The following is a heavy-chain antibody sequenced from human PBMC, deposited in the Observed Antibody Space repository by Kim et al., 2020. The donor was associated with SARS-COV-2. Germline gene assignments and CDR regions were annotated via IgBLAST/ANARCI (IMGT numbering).Heavy chain of an antibody. Sequence: SETLSLTCTVSGGSIGSYYWTWIRQQPPGKGLEWVGFIHYSGSTHYHPSLKSRVTIAVNTSKNQSSLKLNFVTAADTAVYYCARATGYGRPYGLDVWGQGTTVPVSS. D-gene: IGHD1-1*01. V-gene: IGHV4-59*01. CDR1: GGSIGSYY. J-gene: IGHJ6*02. CDR2: IHYSGST. CDR3: ARATGYGRPYGLDV.